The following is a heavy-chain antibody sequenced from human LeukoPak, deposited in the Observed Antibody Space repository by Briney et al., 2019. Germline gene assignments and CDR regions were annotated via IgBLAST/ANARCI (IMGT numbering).Heavy chain of an antibody. Sequence: GESLKISCKGSGYSFTSYWIGWVRQMPGKGLEWMGIIYPGDSDTRYSPSFQGQVTISADKSISTAYLQWSSLKASDTAMYYCASEGMATTNVNAFDIWGQGTMVTVSP. CDR2: IYPGDSDT. CDR1: GYSFTSYW. V-gene: IGHV5-51*01. D-gene: IGHD5-24*01. J-gene: IGHJ3*02. CDR3: ASEGMATTNVNAFDI.